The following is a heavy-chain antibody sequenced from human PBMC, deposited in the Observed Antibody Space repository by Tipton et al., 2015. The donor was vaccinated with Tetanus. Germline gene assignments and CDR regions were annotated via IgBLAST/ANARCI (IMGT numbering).Heavy chain of an antibody. D-gene: IGHD2-2*01. Sequence: LRLCCTVSGGSMSNNYWSWIRQPPGKGLEWIAYIFHSGSTNYSPSLKRRVAISMDTSKNQISLKLSSVTAADTAVYYCARRSYCSSSRCFDAFDLWGQGTMVSVSA. CDR2: IFHSGST. CDR3: ARRSYCSSSRCFDAFDL. CDR1: GGSMSNNY. J-gene: IGHJ3*01. V-gene: IGHV4-59*01.